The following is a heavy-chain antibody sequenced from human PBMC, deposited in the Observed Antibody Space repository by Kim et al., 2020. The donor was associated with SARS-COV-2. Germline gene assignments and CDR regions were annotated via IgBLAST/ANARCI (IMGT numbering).Heavy chain of an antibody. CDR1: GFTFSSYA. CDR2: ISYDGSNK. V-gene: IGHV3-30-3*01. CDR3: ARESGSGWSA. J-gene: IGHJ3*01. Sequence: GGSLRLSCAASGFTFSSYAMHWVRQAPGKGLEWVAVISYDGSNKYYADSVKGRFTITRDNSKNTLYLQMHSLRAEDTAVYYCARESGSGWSAWCQGTMV. D-gene: IGHD6-19*01.